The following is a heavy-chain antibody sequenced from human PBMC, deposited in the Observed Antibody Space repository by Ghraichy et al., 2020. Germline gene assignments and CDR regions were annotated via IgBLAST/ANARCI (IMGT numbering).Heavy chain of an antibody. CDR3: ARYRLPLNGDFVS. Sequence: LSLTCVASGFPFSDYSMNWVRQAPGKGLEWVSSIDLTSSYMYYADSLKGRFTISRDNARNSLYLQMNSLRAEDTAVYYCARYRLPLNGDFVSWGQGSLVTVSS. D-gene: IGHD2-21*02. CDR2: IDLTSSYM. CDR1: GFPFSDYS. J-gene: IGHJ5*01. V-gene: IGHV3-21*01.